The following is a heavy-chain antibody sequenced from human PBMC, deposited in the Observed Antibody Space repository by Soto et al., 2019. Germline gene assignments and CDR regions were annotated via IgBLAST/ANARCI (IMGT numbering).Heavy chain of an antibody. CDR1: GFMFSGYG. D-gene: IGHD3-3*01. Sequence: QVQLVESGGGVVQPGDSLRLSCAASGFMFSGYGMHWIRQAPGKGLEWVAVISHDGSEKYYGDSVTGRCTVSRDNSNNTLFLQIDSLRAEDTAVYYCAKLVGGVKAIGAPGDWLDPWGQGTLVTVSS. CDR3: AKLVGGVKAIGAPGDWLDP. CDR2: ISHDGSEK. J-gene: IGHJ5*02. V-gene: IGHV3-30*18.